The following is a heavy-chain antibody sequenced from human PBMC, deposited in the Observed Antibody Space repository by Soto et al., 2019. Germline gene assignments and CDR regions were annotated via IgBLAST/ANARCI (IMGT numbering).Heavy chain of an antibody. CDR1: GYTFTSYG. V-gene: IGHV1-18*01. CDR2: ISAYNGNT. CDR3: SRDALLRFLEWLPTTHSFDY. J-gene: IGHJ4*02. D-gene: IGHD3-3*01. Sequence: QVQLVQSGAEVKKPGASVKVSCKASGYTFTSYGISWVRQAPGQGLEWMGWISAYNGNTNYAQKLQGRVTMTTDTATSTAYMGLRGRRSDDTAGYYCSRDALLRFLEWLPTTHSFDYWGQGTLGTVSS.